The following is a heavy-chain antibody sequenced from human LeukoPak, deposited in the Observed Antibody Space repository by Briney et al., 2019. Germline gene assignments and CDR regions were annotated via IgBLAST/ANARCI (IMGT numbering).Heavy chain of an antibody. J-gene: IGHJ6*03. CDR2: ISGSGGNT. CDR1: GFTFSTYA. D-gene: IGHD6-6*01. CDR3: AKDWSSSIYYYYYMDV. V-gene: IGHV3-23*01. Sequence: GGSRRLSCAASGFTFSTYAMNWVRQAPGKGLEWVLVISGSGGNTYYADSVKGRFTISRDNSKNTLYLQMNSLRAEDTAVYYCAKDWSSSIYYYYYMDVWGKGTTVTVSS.